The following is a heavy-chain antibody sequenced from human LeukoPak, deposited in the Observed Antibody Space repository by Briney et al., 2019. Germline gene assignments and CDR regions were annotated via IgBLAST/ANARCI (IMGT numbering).Heavy chain of an antibody. D-gene: IGHD2-2*01. CDR1: GFTFSSYA. CDR2: ISYDGSNK. CDR3: ARDVGVVPAAMTYNWFDP. J-gene: IGHJ5*02. V-gene: IGHV3-30*01. Sequence: PGGSLRLSCAASGFTFSSYAMHWVRQAPGKGLEWVAVISYDGSNKYYADSVKGRFTISRDNSKNTLYLQMNSLRAEDTAVYYCARDVGVVPAAMTYNWFDPWGQGTLVTVSS.